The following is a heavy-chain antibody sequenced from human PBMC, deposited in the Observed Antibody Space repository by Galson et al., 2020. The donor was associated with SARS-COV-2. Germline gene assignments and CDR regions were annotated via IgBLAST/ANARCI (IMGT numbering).Heavy chain of an antibody. Sequence: SETLSLTCSVSGGSISSRRYYWGWIRQPPGKGLEWIASVIYTGSTSYNPSLKSRVTISVDTSKNQFSLRVTSVTAADTAVYYCARRGDTAAWFYWGQGARVTVSS. V-gene: IGHV4-39*01. CDR2: VIYTGST. D-gene: IGHD3-22*01. CDR1: GGSISSRRYY. J-gene: IGHJ4*02. CDR3: ARRGDTAAWFY.